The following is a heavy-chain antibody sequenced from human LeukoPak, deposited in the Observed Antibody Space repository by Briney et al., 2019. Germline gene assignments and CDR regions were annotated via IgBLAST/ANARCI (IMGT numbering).Heavy chain of an antibody. J-gene: IGHJ4*02. CDR2: INSDGSST. D-gene: IGHD6-6*01. Sequence: GGSLRLSCAASGFTFSSYWMHWVRQAPGKGLVWVPRINSDGSSTSYADSVKGRFTISRDNAKNTLYLQMNSLRAEDTAVYYCARALGYSSSSIVYWGQGTLVTVSS. CDR3: ARALGYSSSSIVY. CDR1: GFTFSSYW. V-gene: IGHV3-74*01.